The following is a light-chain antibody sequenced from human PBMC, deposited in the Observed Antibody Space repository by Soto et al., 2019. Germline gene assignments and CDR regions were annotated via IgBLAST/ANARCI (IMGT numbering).Light chain of an antibody. Sequence: QSALTQPASVSGSPGQSITISCTGTGSDVGAYNYVSWYQQHPGKAPKLMIYDVSNRPSGVSNRFSGSKSGNTASLTISGLQAEDEADYYCSSYTTTNTPSYVFGTGTKLTVL. CDR2: DVS. CDR3: SSYTTTNTPSYV. V-gene: IGLV2-14*03. CDR1: GSDVGAYNY. J-gene: IGLJ1*01.